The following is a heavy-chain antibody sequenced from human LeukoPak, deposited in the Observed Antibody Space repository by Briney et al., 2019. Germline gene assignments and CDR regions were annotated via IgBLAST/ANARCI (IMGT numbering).Heavy chain of an antibody. CDR2: IYYSGST. D-gene: IGHD3-9*01. CDR1: GGSISSSSYY. CDR3: ARHIGSYDILTGYYKGWFDP. V-gene: IGHV4-39*01. J-gene: IGHJ5*02. Sequence: SETLSLTCTVSGGSISSSSYYWGWIRQPPGKGLEWIGSIYYSGSTYYNPSLKSRVTISVDTSENQFSLKLSSVTAADTAVYYCARHIGSYDILTGYYKGWFDPWGQGTLVTVSS.